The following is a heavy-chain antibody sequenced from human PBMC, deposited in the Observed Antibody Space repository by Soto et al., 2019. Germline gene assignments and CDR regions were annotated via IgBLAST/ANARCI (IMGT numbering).Heavy chain of an antibody. CDR2: INPNSGGT. V-gene: IGHV1-2*02. CDR3: ARPTKNSSSWGYYFDY. CDR1: GYTFTGYY. D-gene: IGHD6-13*01. J-gene: IGHJ4*02. Sequence: ASVKVSCKASGYTFTGYYIHWVRQAPGQGLEWMGWINPNSGGTNYAQKFQGRVTMTRDTSISTAYMELSRLRSDDTAVYYCARPTKNSSSWGYYFDYWGQGTLVTVSS.